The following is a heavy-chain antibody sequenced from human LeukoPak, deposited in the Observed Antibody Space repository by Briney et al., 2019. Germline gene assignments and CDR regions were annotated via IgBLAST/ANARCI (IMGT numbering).Heavy chain of an antibody. CDR1: GFTFSSYT. Sequence: GGSLRLSCAASGFTFSSYTMNWVRQAPGKGLEWVSSISSSRSYIYNADSVKGRFTISRDNAKNSLYLQMNSLRAEDTAVYYCARGVGATLNYWGQGTLVTVSS. V-gene: IGHV3-21*01. CDR2: ISSSRSYI. CDR3: ARGVGATLNY. D-gene: IGHD1-26*01. J-gene: IGHJ4*02.